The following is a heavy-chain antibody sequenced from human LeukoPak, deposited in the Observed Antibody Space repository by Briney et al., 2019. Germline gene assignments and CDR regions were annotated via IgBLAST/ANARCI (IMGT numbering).Heavy chain of an antibody. CDR2: IRSKAYGGTT. J-gene: IGHJ4*02. Sequence: GGSLRLSCAASGFTVSSNYMSWVRQAPGKGLEWVGSIRSKAYGGTTEYAASVKGRFTISRDDSKSIAYLQMNSLKTEDTAVYYCTRTYYYGSGSYFPDYWGQGTLVTVSS. D-gene: IGHD3-10*01. CDR3: TRTYYYGSGSYFPDY. CDR1: GFTVSSNY. V-gene: IGHV3-49*04.